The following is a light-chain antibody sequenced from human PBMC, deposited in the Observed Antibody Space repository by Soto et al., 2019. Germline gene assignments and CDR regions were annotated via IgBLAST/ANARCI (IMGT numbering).Light chain of an antibody. V-gene: IGLV4-60*01. CDR3: ETWGFKTRV. CDR2: LEGSGSY. Sequence: QLVLTQSSSASASLGSSVKLTCTLSSGHSSYIIAWHQQQPGKAPRYLMKLEGSGSYNKGSGVPDRFSGSSSGAGRYLTISSRRVEDEADYYCETWGFKTRVVGGGTKLTVL. J-gene: IGLJ3*02. CDR1: SGHSSYI.